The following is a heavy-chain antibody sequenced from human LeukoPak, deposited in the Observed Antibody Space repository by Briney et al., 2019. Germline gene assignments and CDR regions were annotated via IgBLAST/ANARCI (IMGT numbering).Heavy chain of an antibody. CDR3: ARRSLHPYYYYGMDV. J-gene: IGHJ6*02. D-gene: IGHD5-24*01. V-gene: IGHV4-34*01. CDR2: INHSGST. Sequence: SETLSLTCAVYGGSFSGYYWSWIRQPPGKGLEWIGEINHSGSTNYNPSLKSRVTISVDTSKNQFSLKLSSVTAADTAVYYCARRSLHPYYYYGMDVWGQGTTVTVSS. CDR1: GGSFSGYY.